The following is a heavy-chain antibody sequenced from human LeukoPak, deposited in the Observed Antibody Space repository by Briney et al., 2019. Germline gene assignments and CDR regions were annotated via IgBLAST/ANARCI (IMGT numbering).Heavy chain of an antibody. CDR2: IGTAGDT. D-gene: IGHD3-22*01. CDR3: ARGGGYYDSSGYYSL. V-gene: IGHV3-13*01. CDR1: GFTFSSYD. J-gene: IGHJ4*02. Sequence: GGSLRLSCAASGFTFSSYDMHWVRQATGKGLEWVSAIGTAGDTYYPGSVKGRFTISRENAKNSLYLQMNSLRAGDTAVYYCARGGGYYDSSGYYSLWGQGTLVTVSS.